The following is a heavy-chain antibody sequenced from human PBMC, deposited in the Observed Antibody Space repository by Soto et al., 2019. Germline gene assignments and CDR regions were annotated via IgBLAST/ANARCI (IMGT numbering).Heavy chain of an antibody. J-gene: IGHJ4*02. CDR2: INAGNGNT. Sequence: ASVKGSCKASGYTFTIYAMRWVRQAPGQRLEWMRWINAGNGNTKYSQELQGRVAITRDTSASTAYMELSSLRSEDTAVYYCARCRVATIAGYYFESWSQGTLVTVSS. CDR1: GYTFTIYA. CDR3: ARCRVATIAGYYFES. V-gene: IGHV1-3*01. D-gene: IGHD5-12*01.